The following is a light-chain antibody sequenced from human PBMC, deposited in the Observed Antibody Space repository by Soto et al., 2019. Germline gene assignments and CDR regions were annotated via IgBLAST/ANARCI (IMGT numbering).Light chain of an antibody. CDR2: AAS. J-gene: IGKJ3*01. Sequence: DIQMTQSPTSLSASVGDRVSITCRASQDIRNFVAWYQQKPGKAPKLLIYAASTLQSGVPSRFSGSGSGTDFTLTITSLQPEDVATYSSQKYSSVPVFGPGTKVEIK. CDR3: QKYSSVPV. V-gene: IGKV1-27*01. CDR1: QDIRNF.